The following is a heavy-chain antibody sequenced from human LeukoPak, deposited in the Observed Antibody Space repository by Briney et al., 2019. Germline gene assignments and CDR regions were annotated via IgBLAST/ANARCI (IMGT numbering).Heavy chain of an antibody. V-gene: IGHV1-2*02. CDR3: ARDLEGDYYFDY. CDR1: GYTFTGYY. CDR2: INPNSGGT. J-gene: IGHJ4*02. D-gene: IGHD2-21*02. Sequence: PMASVKVSCKASGYTFTGYYMHWVRQAPGQGLEWMGWINPNSGGTNYAQKFQGRVTMTRDTSISTAYMELSRLRSDDTAVYYCARDLEGDYYFDYWGQGTLVTVSS.